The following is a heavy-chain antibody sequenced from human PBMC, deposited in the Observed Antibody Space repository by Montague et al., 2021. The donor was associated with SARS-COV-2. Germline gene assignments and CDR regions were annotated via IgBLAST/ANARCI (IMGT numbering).Heavy chain of an antibody. V-gene: IGHV5-10-1*01. J-gene: IGHJ5*02. CDR1: GYSFTSYW. D-gene: IGHD3-10*01. CDR3: ARHLYGSGSSLNWFDP. CDR2: IDPSDSYT. Sequence: QSGAEVKKPGESLRISCKGSGYSFTSYWISWVRQMPGKGLEWMGRIDPSDSYTNYSPSFQGHVTISADKSISTAYLQWSSLKASDTAMYYCARHLYGSGSSLNWFDPWGQGTLVTVSS.